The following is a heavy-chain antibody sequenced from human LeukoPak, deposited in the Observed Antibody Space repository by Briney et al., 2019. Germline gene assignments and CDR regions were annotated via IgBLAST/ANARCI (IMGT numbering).Heavy chain of an antibody. D-gene: IGHD5-24*01. CDR1: GFTVSSNY. V-gene: IGHV3-53*05. CDR3: ARGVEMATTHYYYYGMDV. J-gene: IGHJ6*02. Sequence: GGSLRLSCAASGFTVSSNYMSWVRQAPGKGLEWVSVIYSGGSTYYADSVKGRFTISRDNSKNTLYLQMNSLRSEDTAVYYCARGVEMATTHYYYYGMDVWGQGTTVTVSS. CDR2: IYSGGST.